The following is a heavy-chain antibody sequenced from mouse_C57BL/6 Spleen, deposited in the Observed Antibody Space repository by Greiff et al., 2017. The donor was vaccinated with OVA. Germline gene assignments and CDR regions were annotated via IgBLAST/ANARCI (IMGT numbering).Heavy chain of an antibody. V-gene: IGHV1-76*01. D-gene: IGHD2-1*01. CDR2: IYPGSGNT. J-gene: IGHJ3*01. Sequence: QVQLQQSGAELVRPGASVKLSCKASGYTFTDYYINWVKQRPGQGLEWIARIYPGSGNTYYNEKFKGKATLTAEKSSSTAYMQLSSLTSEDSAVYFCARGDYGNYEGFAYWGQGTLVTVSA. CDR1: GYTFTDYY. CDR3: ARGDYGNYEGFAY.